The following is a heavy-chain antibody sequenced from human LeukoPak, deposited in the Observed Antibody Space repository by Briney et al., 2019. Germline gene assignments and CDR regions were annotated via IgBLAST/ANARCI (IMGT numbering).Heavy chain of an antibody. J-gene: IGHJ3*02. V-gene: IGHV1-18*01. CDR1: GYTFTSYG. Sequence: ASVTVSCKASGYTFTSYGISWVRQAPGQGLEWMGWISAYNGNTNYAQKLQGRVTMTTDTSTGTAYMELRSLRSDDTAVYYCARDSYSSGWYDAFDIWGQGTMVTVSS. CDR3: ARDSYSSGWYDAFDI. D-gene: IGHD6-19*01. CDR2: ISAYNGNT.